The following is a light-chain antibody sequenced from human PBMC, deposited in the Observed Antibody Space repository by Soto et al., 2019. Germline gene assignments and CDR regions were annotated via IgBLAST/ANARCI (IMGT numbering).Light chain of an antibody. CDR1: QSVYKSF. CDR3: QQYGNSPPT. CDR2: GAS. V-gene: IGKV3-20*01. J-gene: IGKJ4*01. Sequence: EIVLTQSPATLSLSPGDRATLSCRASQSVYKSFFACYQQKPGQATLLLINGASYRATGLPDRFSGSGSGTDFSLPIDRLEPEDFAVYFCQQYGNSPPTFGGGTKVAIK.